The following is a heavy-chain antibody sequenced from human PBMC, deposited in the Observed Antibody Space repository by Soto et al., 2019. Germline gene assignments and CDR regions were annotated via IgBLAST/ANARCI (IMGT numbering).Heavy chain of an antibody. CDR2: MHASGGT. CDR1: GAPISSNDYF. D-gene: IGHD2-15*01. J-gene: IGHJ4*02. Sequence: LSLTCSVSGAPISSNDYFWAWIRQPPGRGLEFIASMHASGGTYHASSLKSRATMSLDTSKDQFSLKLQSVTAADTGTYYCAAIVVGATRHSDVDHWGQGTLVTVSS. CDR3: AAIVVGATRHSDVDH. V-gene: IGHV4-39*01.